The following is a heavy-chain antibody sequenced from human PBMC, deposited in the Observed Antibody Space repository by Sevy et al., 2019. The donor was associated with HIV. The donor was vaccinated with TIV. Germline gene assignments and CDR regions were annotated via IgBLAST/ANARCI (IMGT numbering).Heavy chain of an antibody. D-gene: IGHD5-18*01. CDR1: GFTFNSFA. CDR3: AKKMGGGSGMAFLVDF. Sequence: GGSLRLSCAASGFTFNSFAMGWVRQAPGKGLDWISVISCTGDYTYYADSVKGRFTISRDNSKNTLFLQMNSLRAEDTAIFYCAKKMGGGSGMAFLVDFWGQGTLVTVSS. V-gene: IGHV3-23*01. CDR2: ISCTGDYT. J-gene: IGHJ4*02.